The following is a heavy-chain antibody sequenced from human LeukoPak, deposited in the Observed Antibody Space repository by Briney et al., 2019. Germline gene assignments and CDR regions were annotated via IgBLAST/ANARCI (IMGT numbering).Heavy chain of an antibody. Sequence: EASVKVSCKASGYTFTSYGISWVRQAPGQGLEWMGWISAYNGSTNYAQKLQGRVTMTTDTSTSTAYMELRSPRSDDTAVYYCARNDNWNYDCDYWGQGTLVTVSS. D-gene: IGHD1-7*01. CDR2: ISAYNGST. J-gene: IGHJ4*02. CDR3: ARNDNWNYDCDY. V-gene: IGHV1-18*01. CDR1: GYTFTSYG.